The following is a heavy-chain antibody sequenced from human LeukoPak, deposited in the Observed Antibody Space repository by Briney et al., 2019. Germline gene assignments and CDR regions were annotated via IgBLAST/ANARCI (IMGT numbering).Heavy chain of an antibody. J-gene: IGHJ4*02. CDR1: GFTFSSYA. D-gene: IGHD1-1*01. V-gene: IGHV3-23*01. Sequence: GASLRLSCAASGFTFSSYAMSWVRQAPGKGLEWVSGISGSGGSTYYADSVKGRFTISRDNSKNTLCLQMNSLRAEDTAIYYCARRYDYFDYWGQGTLVTVSS. CDR3: ARRYDYFDY. CDR2: ISGSGGST.